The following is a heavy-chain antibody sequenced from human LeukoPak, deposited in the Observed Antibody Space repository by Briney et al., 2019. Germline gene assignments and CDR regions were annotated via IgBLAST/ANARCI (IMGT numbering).Heavy chain of an antibody. CDR1: GFTFSTYW. CDR2: IKEDGSER. J-gene: IGHJ4*02. D-gene: IGHD6-13*01. Sequence: GGSLRLSCAASGFTFSTYWISWVRQAPGKGLEWVANIKEDGSERNYVDSVKGRFTISRDNAKNSLYPQMNSLRAEDTAVYYCAREGSSWGYYFDYYGQGTLVTVSS. CDR3: AREGSSWGYYFDY. V-gene: IGHV3-7*04.